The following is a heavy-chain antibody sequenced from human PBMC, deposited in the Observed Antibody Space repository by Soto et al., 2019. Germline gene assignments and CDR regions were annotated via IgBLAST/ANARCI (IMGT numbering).Heavy chain of an antibody. CDR2: ISWNSGSI. CDR3: AKDTEVGATSAFDI. D-gene: IGHD1-26*01. CDR1: GFTFDDYA. J-gene: IGHJ3*02. V-gene: IGHV3-9*01. Sequence: GGSLRLSCAASGFTFDDYAMHWVRQAPGKGLEWVSGISWNSGSIGYADSVKGRFTISRDNAKNSPYLQMNSLRAEDTALYYCAKDTEVGATSAFDIWGQGTMVTVSS.